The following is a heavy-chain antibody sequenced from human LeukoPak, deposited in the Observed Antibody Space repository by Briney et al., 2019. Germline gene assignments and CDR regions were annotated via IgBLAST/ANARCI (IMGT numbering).Heavy chain of an antibody. V-gene: IGHV1-24*01. CDR3: ATGLLWFGEDY. J-gene: IGHJ4*02. Sequence: GASVKVSCKVSGYTLTELSMHWVRQAPGKGLEWMGGFDPEDGETIYAQKFQGRVTMTEGTSTDTAYMELSSLRSEDTAVYYCATGLLWFGEDYWGQGTLVTVSS. D-gene: IGHD3-10*01. CDR1: GYTLTELS. CDR2: FDPEDGET.